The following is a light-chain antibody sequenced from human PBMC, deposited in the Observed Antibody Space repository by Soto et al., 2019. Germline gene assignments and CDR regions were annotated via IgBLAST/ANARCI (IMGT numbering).Light chain of an antibody. CDR2: DAS. CDR3: QQFNNYPFT. V-gene: IGKV1-13*01. Sequence: AIQLTQSPASLSASVGDRVTITCRASQGIRSALACYQKKPEKAPNLLIYDASRLENGVPSRFSGSGSRTNFTLTISSLQAEDFATYYCQQFNNYPFTFGGGTKVDIK. J-gene: IGKJ4*01. CDR1: QGIRSA.